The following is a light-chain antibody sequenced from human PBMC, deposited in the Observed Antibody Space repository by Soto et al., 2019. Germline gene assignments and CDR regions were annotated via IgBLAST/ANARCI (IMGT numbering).Light chain of an antibody. J-gene: IGLJ2*01. Sequence: QSALTQPASVSGSPGQSITISCTGTSSDVGGYNYVSWYQQHPGKAPKLMIYDVSNRPSGVSNRFSGSKSGNTASLTISGLQAEDEADYYCSSYTTGSPYVVFGGGTKLTVL. V-gene: IGLV2-14*01. CDR2: DVS. CDR1: SSDVGGYNY. CDR3: SSYTTGSPYVV.